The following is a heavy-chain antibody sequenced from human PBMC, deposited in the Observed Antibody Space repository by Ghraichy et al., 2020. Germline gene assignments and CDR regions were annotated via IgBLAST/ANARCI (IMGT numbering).Heavy chain of an antibody. CDR1: GGSISGYY. Sequence: SETLSLTCTVSGGSISGYYWSWIRQSPGKGLEWIGYIDDSGSTNYNPSLKSRVTISSDTSENQFSLKLRSVTAADTAVYYCARQGSSGWHFFDYWGQGTLVTVS. D-gene: IGHD6-19*01. CDR2: IDDSGST. J-gene: IGHJ4*02. CDR3: ARQGSSGWHFFDY. V-gene: IGHV4-59*08.